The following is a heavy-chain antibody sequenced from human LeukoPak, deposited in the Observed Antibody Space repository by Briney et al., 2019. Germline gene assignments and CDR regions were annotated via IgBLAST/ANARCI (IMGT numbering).Heavy chain of an antibody. CDR1: GFTFSNYW. CDR2: IHSDGSAT. CDR3: ARDSGTNGYYFEYFHH. Sequence: GGSLRLSCAASGFTFSNYWMHWVRQAPGKGLVWVSRIHSDGSATYYAGSVRGRFTISRDNSKNTVYLQMNSLRPEDTAVYYCARDSGTNGYYFEYFHHWGQGTLVTVSS. D-gene: IGHD3-22*01. J-gene: IGHJ1*01. V-gene: IGHV3-74*01.